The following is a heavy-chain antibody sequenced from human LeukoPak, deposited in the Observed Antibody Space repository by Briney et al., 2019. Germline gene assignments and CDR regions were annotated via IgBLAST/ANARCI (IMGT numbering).Heavy chain of an antibody. CDR1: GFTFSDYY. CDR3: ARDAVLRYFDWLVPWFDP. CDR2: ISSSGSTI. D-gene: IGHD3-9*01. Sequence: PGGSLRLSCAAPGFTFSDYYMSWIRQAPGKGLEWVSYISSSGSTIYYADSVKGRSTISRDNAKNSLYLQMNSLRAEDTAVYYCARDAVLRYFDWLVPWFDPWGQGTLVIVSS. V-gene: IGHV3-11*04. J-gene: IGHJ5*02.